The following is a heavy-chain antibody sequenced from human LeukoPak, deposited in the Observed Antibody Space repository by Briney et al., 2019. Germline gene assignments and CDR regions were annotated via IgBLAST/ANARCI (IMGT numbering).Heavy chain of an antibody. CDR2: FSGSGGST. Sequence: TGGSLRLSCEASGFTFSDYGMDWVRQAPGKGLEWISAFSGSGGSTSYTDPVKGRFSIFRDNTRNTLHLHMNSLRAEDTAVYYCAKSFFGRNSLIGSWGQGTLVTVSS. CDR3: AKSFFGRNSLIGS. D-gene: IGHD4-23*01. J-gene: IGHJ4*02. CDR1: GFTFSDYG. V-gene: IGHV3-23*01.